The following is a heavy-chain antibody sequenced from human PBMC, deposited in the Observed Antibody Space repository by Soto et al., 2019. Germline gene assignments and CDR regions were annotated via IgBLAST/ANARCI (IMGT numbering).Heavy chain of an antibody. Sequence: QVQLQQWGAGLLKPSETLSLTCAVYGGFVSSGSYYWSWIRQPPGKGLEWIGEMSHSGGTHFNPSRKSRVTISVDTSTNQFSLKMSSVTAADTALYYCARVERGTATTVVDAFDIWGPGTMVPVSS. J-gene: IGHJ3*02. V-gene: IGHV4-34*01. CDR1: GGFVSSGSYY. CDR3: ARVERGTATTVVDAFDI. D-gene: IGHD1-1*01. CDR2: MSHSGGT.